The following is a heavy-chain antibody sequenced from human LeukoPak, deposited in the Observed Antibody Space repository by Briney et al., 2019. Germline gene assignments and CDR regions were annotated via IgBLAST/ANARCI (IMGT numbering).Heavy chain of an antibody. CDR3: ARPIRPQYADDAFDI. D-gene: IGHD2-8*01. J-gene: IGHJ3*02. CDR1: GDIFTAYW. V-gene: IGHV5-51*01. CDR2: IYPGDSDT. Sequence: GESLKISCEGSGDIFTAYWAGWVRQMPGKGLEWMGIIYPGDSDTRYSPSFQGQVTISADKSISTAYLQWSSLKASDTAMYYCARPIRPQYADDAFDIWGQGTTVTVSS.